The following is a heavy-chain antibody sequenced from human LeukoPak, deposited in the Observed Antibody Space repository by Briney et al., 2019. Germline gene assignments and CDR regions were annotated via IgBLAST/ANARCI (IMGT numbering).Heavy chain of an antibody. Sequence: ASAKVSCKASGHTFTGRYLHWVRQAPGQGLEWMGWINLNSGGTNSAQKFHGRVTMTRDTSISTAYMELSMLRYDDTAVYYCTKGYGDYSDWFDPWGQGTLVTISS. CDR1: GHTFTGRY. V-gene: IGHV1-2*02. D-gene: IGHD4-17*01. J-gene: IGHJ5*02. CDR2: INLNSGGT. CDR3: TKGYGDYSDWFDP.